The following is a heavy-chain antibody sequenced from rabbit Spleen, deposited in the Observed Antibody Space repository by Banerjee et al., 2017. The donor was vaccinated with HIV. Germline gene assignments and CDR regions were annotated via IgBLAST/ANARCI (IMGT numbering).Heavy chain of an antibody. V-gene: IGHV1S45*01. D-gene: IGHD8-1*01. CDR3: ARDAGRGDYIDGVFNL. CDR2: IYTGGSVST. Sequence: QEQLEESGGGLVKPEGSLTLTCKASGFSFGSSYYMCWVRQTPGKGLEWIACIYTGGSVSTAYASWAKGRFTVSKTSSTTVTLQMTSLTVADTATYFCARDAGRGDYIDGVFNLWGQGTLVTVS. CDR1: GFSFGSSYY. J-gene: IGHJ4*01.